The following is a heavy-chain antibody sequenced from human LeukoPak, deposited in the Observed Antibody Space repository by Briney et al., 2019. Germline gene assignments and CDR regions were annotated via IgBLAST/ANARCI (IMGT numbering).Heavy chain of an antibody. CDR3: ARHLYGATVAWYFDL. J-gene: IGHJ2*01. CDR2: MYYSGST. Sequence: SETLSLTRTVSGGSISSSSYYWGWIRQPPGKGLEWVRSMYYSGSTYYNPSLKSRVTISVDTSKNQFSLKLSSVTAADTAVYYCARHLYGATVAWYFDLWGRGTLVTVSS. D-gene: IGHD4-23*01. CDR1: GGSISSSSYY. V-gene: IGHV4-39*01.